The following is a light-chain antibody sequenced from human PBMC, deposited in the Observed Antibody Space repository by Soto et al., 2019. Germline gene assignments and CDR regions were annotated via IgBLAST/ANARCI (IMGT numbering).Light chain of an antibody. CDR1: SSDVGGYDY. CDR2: DVS. Sequence: QSVLTQPRSVSGSPGQSVTISCTGTSSDVGGYDYVSWYQQHPGKAPKLMISDVSKRPSGVPDRFSGSKSGNTASLTISGLQAEDEADYYGCSYAGSYTLVVFGGGTQLTVL. CDR3: CSYAGSYTLVV. V-gene: IGLV2-11*01. J-gene: IGLJ2*01.